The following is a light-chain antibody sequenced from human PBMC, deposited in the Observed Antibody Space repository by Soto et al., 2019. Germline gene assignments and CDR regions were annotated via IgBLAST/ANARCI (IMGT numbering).Light chain of an antibody. Sequence: DIQMTQSPSSLSASVGDEVTITCRASQSVSKYLHWYQHKPGKAPKLLIYAASNLQSGVPSRFSGSGSGTGFTLTITSLQPDDLATYYCQQTYSTPGTFGQGTKVEIK. CDR1: QSVSKY. J-gene: IGKJ1*01. CDR2: AAS. V-gene: IGKV1-39*01. CDR3: QQTYSTPGT.